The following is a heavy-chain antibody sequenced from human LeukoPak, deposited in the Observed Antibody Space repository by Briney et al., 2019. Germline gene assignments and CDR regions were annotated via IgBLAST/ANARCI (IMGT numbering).Heavy chain of an antibody. D-gene: IGHD6-19*01. CDR2: LYSGGTT. V-gene: IGHV3-66*01. J-gene: IGHJ3*02. CDR3: AKDRPYHIIAVAGVDDAFDI. Sequence: QPGGSLRLSGVTSGFRFTHSYMSWVRQAPGKGLEGVSVLYSGGTTSYADSVKGRFTISRDSFNATLYLQMNNLRAEDTALYYCAKDRPYHIIAVAGVDDAFDIWGQGTMVTVSS. CDR1: GFRFTHSY.